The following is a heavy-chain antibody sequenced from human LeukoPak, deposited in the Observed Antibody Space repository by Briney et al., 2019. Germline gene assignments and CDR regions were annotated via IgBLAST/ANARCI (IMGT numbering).Heavy chain of an antibody. CDR3: ARVGCSDISCYTWFDP. D-gene: IGHD2-2*02. CDR2: INPNGGGT. Sequence: ASVKVSCKASGYTFTGYDIHWLRQAPGQGLEWMGWINPNGGGTKYAQRFQGRVTMTRDTSISTAYMELNKLRSDDTAFYYCARVGCSDISCYTWFDPWGQGTLVTVSS. V-gene: IGHV1-2*02. J-gene: IGHJ5*02. CDR1: GYTFTGYD.